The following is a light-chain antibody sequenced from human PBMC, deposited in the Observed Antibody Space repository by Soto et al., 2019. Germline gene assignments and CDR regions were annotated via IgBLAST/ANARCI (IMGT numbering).Light chain of an antibody. CDR1: SSDVGGYNY. CDR2: DVN. Sequence: QSALTKPASVSGSPGQSITISCTGTSSDVGGYNYVSWYQQHPGKAPKLMIYDVNNRPSGVSNRFSGSKSGNTASLPISGLQQEDEDAYYCSTSKSSSTPPVVFGTGTKLTVL. V-gene: IGLV2-14*01. J-gene: IGLJ1*01. CDR3: STSKSSSTPPVV.